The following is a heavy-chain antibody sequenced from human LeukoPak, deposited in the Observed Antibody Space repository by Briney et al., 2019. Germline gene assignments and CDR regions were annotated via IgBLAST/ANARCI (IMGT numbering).Heavy chain of an antibody. Sequence: SVKICVKASAHSCGTCGISRVRQAPRQVRKTMGWISAYNRSTDYAQNLQGRVTMTTDTSTSTAYMEMRSLRSDDTAVYYCARPYDSSGYYNYYFDNWGQGTLVTVSS. V-gene: IGHV1-18*01. D-gene: IGHD3-22*01. J-gene: IGHJ4*02. CDR1: AHSCGTCG. CDR2: ISAYNRST. CDR3: ARPYDSSGYYNYYFDN.